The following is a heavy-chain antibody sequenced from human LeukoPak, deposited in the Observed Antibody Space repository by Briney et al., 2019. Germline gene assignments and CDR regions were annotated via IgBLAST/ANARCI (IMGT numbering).Heavy chain of an antibody. CDR2: INHSGST. CDR1: GGSFSGYY. CDR3: ARGVAGTGDY. Sequence: SETLSLTCAVYGGSFSGYYWSWIRQPPGKGLEWIGEINHSGSTNYNPSLKSRVTISVDTSKNQSSLKLSSVTAADTAVYYCARGVAGTGDYWGQGTLVTVSS. V-gene: IGHV4-34*01. J-gene: IGHJ4*02. D-gene: IGHD6-13*01.